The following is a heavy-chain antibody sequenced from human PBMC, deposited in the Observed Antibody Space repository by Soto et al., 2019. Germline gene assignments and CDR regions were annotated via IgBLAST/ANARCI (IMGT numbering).Heavy chain of an antibody. D-gene: IGHD5-12*01. CDR2: ITSSRTTI. Sequence: EVQLVESGGGLVQPGGSLRLSCATSGFPFSIYNMNWFRQAPGKGLEWVSSITSSRTTIYYADSVKGRFTISRDNAKNSLHLQMTSLRVEDTAVYYCARMWSAYDPFDYWGQGTLVTVSS. CDR3: ARMWSAYDPFDY. CDR1: GFPFSIYN. J-gene: IGHJ4*02. V-gene: IGHV3-48*01.